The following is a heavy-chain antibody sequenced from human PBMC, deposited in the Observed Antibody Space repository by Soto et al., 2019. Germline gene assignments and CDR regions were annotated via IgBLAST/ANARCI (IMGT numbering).Heavy chain of an antibody. Sequence: SGESLKISCNGSGYKFTTYWIGWVRQMPGKGLEWMAIIYPDDSDSRYSPSFQGQVTISADKSISTAYLQWSSLKASDTAIYYCVATYGDYLDYWGQGTLVTVSS. V-gene: IGHV5-51*01. CDR2: IYPDDSDS. CDR1: GYKFTTYW. D-gene: IGHD4-17*01. J-gene: IGHJ4*02. CDR3: VATYGDYLDY.